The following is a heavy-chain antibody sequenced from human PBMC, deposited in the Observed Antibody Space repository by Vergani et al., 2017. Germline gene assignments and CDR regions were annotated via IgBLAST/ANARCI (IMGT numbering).Heavy chain of an antibody. CDR1: GFTFSSYG. J-gene: IGHJ4*02. Sequence: VQLVESGGGVVQPGRSLRLSCAASGFTFSSYGMHWVRQAPGKGLEWVSAISGSGGSTYYADSVKGRFTISRDNSKNTLYLQMNSLRAEDTAVYYCAKVWGVYYYDSSGYYYFDYWGQGTLVTVSS. D-gene: IGHD3-22*01. CDR3: AKVWGVYYYDSSGYYYFDY. V-gene: IGHV3-23*04. CDR2: ISGSGGST.